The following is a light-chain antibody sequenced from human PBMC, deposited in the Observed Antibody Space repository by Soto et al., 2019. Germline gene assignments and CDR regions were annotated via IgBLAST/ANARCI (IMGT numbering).Light chain of an antibody. J-gene: IGKJ1*01. Sequence: DIQMTQSPSSLSESIVDRVTITCRASQTVNTYLHWYQQKPGKAPKLLIYAASNLQSGVPERFSGSGSGTNFTLSLNSLQPEDFATYYCQQGYSNPWTFGQGTKVEIK. CDR1: QTVNTY. V-gene: IGKV1-39*01. CDR3: QQGYSNPWT. CDR2: AAS.